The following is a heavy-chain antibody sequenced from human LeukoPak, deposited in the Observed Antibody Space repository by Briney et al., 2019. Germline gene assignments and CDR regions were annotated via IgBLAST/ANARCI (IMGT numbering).Heavy chain of an antibody. V-gene: IGHV4-30-2*01. CDR1: GGSISSGGYY. Sequence: SETLSLTCTVSGGSISSGGYYWSWIRQPPGKGLEWIGYIYHSGSTYYNPSLKSRVTISVDRSKNQFSLKLSSVTAADTAVYYCASTSITIFGVVIDAFDIWGQGTMVTVSS. CDR2: IYHSGST. CDR3: ASTSITIFGVVIDAFDI. D-gene: IGHD3-3*01. J-gene: IGHJ3*02.